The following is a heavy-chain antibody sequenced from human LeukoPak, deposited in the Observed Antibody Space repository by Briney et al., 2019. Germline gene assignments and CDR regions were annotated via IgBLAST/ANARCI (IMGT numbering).Heavy chain of an antibody. CDR1: GGSIGSGGYY. CDR2: IYYSGST. V-gene: IGHV4-31*03. J-gene: IGHJ5*02. D-gene: IGHD6-13*01. CDR3: ARAVAAVQNWFDP. Sequence: PSETLSLTCTVSGGSIGSGGYYWSWIRQHPGKGLEWIGYIYYSGSTYYNPSLKSRVTISVDTSKNQFSLKLSSVTAADTAVYYCARAVAAVQNWFDPWGQGTLVTVSS.